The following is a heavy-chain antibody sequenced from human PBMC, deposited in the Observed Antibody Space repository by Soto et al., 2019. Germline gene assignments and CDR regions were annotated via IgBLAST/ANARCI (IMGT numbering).Heavy chain of an antibody. J-gene: IGHJ5*02. CDR2: INHSGST. CDR1: GGSFSGYY. D-gene: IGHD3-10*01. Sequence: SETLSLTCAVYGGSFSGYYWSWIRQPPGKGLEWIGEINHSGSTNYNPSLKSRVTISVDTSKNQFSLKLSSVTAADTAVYYCARLGGSGSYNWFDPWGQGTLVTVSS. CDR3: ARLGGSGSYNWFDP. V-gene: IGHV4-34*01.